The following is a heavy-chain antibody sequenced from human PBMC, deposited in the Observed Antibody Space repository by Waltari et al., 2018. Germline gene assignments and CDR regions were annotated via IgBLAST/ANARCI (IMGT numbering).Heavy chain of an antibody. CDR2: LNPNTGGT. Sequence: QVQLVQSGAEVKKPGASVNVSCKASGYNFIGYYIHWVRQAPGQGLEWRGWLNPNTGGTKYAQKYQGRVTLTRDTSISTAYMELSSLGSDDMAVFYCARQAARNFDYCGQGTLVTVSS. CDR3: ARQAARNFDY. J-gene: IGHJ4*02. CDR1: GYNFIGYY. V-gene: IGHV1-2*02.